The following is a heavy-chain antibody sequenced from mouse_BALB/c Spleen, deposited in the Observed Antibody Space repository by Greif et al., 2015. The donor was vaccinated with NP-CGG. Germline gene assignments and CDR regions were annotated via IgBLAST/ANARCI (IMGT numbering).Heavy chain of an antibody. CDR1: GFTFSSYT. D-gene: IGHD1-1*01. J-gene: IGHJ3*01. CDR3: ARPSSYYYGSSYWFAY. V-gene: IGHV5-12-2*01. Sequence: EVQRVESGGGLVQPGGSLKLSCAASGFTFSSYTMSWVRQTPEKRLEWVAYISNGGGSTYYPDTVKGRFTISRDNAKNTLYLQMSSLKSEDTAMYYCARPSSYYYGSSYWFAYWGQGTLVTVSA. CDR2: ISNGGGST.